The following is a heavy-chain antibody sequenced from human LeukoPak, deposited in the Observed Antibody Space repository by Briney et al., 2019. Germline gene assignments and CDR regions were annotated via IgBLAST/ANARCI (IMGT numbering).Heavy chain of an antibody. J-gene: IGHJ4*02. CDR1: GFTFTSYS. CDR3: ARTARTPAY. D-gene: IGHD6-6*01. Sequence: GGSLRLSCAACGFTFTSYSMNWVRQAPGKGLEWVSTISGGGGSTYYADSVRGRFTISRDNAENSLYLQMNSLRVEDTAVYYCARTARTPAYWGQGTLVTVSS. V-gene: IGHV3-21*01. CDR2: ISGGGGST.